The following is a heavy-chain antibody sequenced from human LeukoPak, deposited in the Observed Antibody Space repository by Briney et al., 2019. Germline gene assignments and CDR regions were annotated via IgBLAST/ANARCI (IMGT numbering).Heavy chain of an antibody. Sequence: GGSLRLSCAASGFTFSSYNMNWVRQAPGMGLEWISYISSGGETIYYADSVKGRVTISRDNAKNSLSLQMNRLRGDNTAVYYCARDGHAVAFDLWGQGTMVTVSS. V-gene: IGHV3-48*01. CDR1: GFTFSSYN. CDR2: ISSGGETI. CDR3: ARDGHAVAFDL. J-gene: IGHJ3*01. D-gene: IGHD6-19*01.